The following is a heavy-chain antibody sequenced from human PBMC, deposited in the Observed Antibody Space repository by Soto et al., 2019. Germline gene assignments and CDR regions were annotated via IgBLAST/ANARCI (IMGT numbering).Heavy chain of an antibody. J-gene: IGHJ3*01. CDR3: VREGLQDDALDF. Sequence: QVHLVESGGGVVQPGRSLRLSCAASGFTFSVYALHWVRQAPGKGLDWLATMSYDGSNYGDSMKGRITISRDNSKNTLFWEMNSLRAEDTGVYYCVREGLQDDALDFWGQGTMVTVSS. CDR2: MSYDGSN. V-gene: IGHV3-30-3*01. D-gene: IGHD4-4*01. CDR1: GFTFSVYA.